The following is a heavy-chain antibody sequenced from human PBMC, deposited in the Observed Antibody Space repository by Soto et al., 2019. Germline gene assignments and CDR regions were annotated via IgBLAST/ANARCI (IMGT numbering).Heavy chain of an antibody. CDR1: GFTFSSYA. Sequence: GGSLRLSCAASGFTFSSYAMHWVRQAPGKGLEWVAVISYDGSNKYYADSVKGRFTISRDNSKNTLYLQMNSLRAEDTAVYYCASGGYSGYDYYWGQGTLVTVSS. D-gene: IGHD5-12*01. J-gene: IGHJ4*02. V-gene: IGHV3-30-3*01. CDR2: ISYDGSNK. CDR3: ASGGYSGYDYY.